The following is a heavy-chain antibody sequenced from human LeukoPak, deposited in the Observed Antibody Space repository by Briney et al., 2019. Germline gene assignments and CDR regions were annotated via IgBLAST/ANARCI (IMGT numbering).Heavy chain of an antibody. D-gene: IGHD3-22*01. CDR2: ISGSGGST. Sequence: GGSLRLSCAASGFTFSSYGMSWVRQAPGKGLEWVSAISGSGGSTYYADSVKGRFTISRDNSKNTLYLQMNSLRAEDTAVYYRAKDLRATYYYDSSGYAFDYWGQGTLVTVSS. CDR1: GFTFSSYG. J-gene: IGHJ4*02. CDR3: AKDLRATYYYDSSGYAFDY. V-gene: IGHV3-23*01.